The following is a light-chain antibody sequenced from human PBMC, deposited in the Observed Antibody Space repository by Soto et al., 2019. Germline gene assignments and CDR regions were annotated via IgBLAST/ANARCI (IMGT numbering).Light chain of an antibody. J-gene: IGLJ1*01. CDR3: NSYTSSDTDV. Sequence: QSALTQPPSVSGSPGQSVAISCTGTSSDVGNYNRVSWYQQPPGTAPKLMIYDVTNRPSGVPDRFSGSKSGNTASLTISGLQADDEADYYCNSYTSSDTDVFGTGTKVTVL. V-gene: IGLV2-18*02. CDR1: SSDVGNYNR. CDR2: DVT.